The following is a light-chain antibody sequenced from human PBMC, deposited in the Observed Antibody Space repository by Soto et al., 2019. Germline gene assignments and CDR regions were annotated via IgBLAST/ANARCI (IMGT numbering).Light chain of an antibody. CDR2: DVN. CDR1: SSDVGYYNY. V-gene: IGLV2-11*01. Sequence: QSALSQPRSVSGSPGQSVTISCTGTSSDVGYYNYVSWYQQNPGKAPKLMIYDVNKRPSGVPDRFSGSKSGNTASLTISGLQAEDEADYYCCSYAGSYSHVVFGGGTKLTVL. J-gene: IGLJ2*01. CDR3: CSYAGSYSHVV.